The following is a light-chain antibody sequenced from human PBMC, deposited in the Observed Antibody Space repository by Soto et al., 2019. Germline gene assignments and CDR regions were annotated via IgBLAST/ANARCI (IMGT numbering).Light chain of an antibody. CDR1: QSVSSSY. V-gene: IGKV3-20*01. J-gene: IGKJ1*01. Sequence: EIVLTQSPGTLSLSPGERATLSCRASQSVSSSYLAWYQQKPGQAPRLLIYGASSRATGIPDRFSGSGSGTDFTLTISRLEPEDFAVYYCQQYRSSPWPFAPGPKVDIK. CDR3: QQYRSSPWP. CDR2: GAS.